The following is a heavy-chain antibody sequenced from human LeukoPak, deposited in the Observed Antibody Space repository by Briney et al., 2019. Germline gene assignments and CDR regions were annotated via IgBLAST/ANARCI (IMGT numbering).Heavy chain of an antibody. CDR3: AREITYYDFWGGYMDV. D-gene: IGHD3-3*01. Sequence: SETLSLTCTVSGGSISSYYWSWIRQPPGKGLEWIGYIYYSGSTNYNPSLKSRVTISVDTSKNQFSLKLSSVTAADTAVYYCAREITYYDFWGGYMDVWGKGTTVTVSS. CDR2: IYYSGST. J-gene: IGHJ6*03. V-gene: IGHV4-59*12. CDR1: GGSISSYY.